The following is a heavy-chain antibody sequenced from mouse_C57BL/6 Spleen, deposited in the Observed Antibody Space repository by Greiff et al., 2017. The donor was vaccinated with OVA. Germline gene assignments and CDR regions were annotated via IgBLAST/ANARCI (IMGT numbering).Heavy chain of an antibody. CDR2: IYPGDGDT. Sequence: VQLQQSGAELVKPGASVKISCKASGYAFSSYWMNWVKQRPGKGLEWIGQIYPGDGDTNYNGKFKGKATLTADKSSSTAYMQLSSLTSEDSAVYFCARWGANLYYFDYWGQGTTLTVSS. J-gene: IGHJ2*01. CDR1: GYAFSSYW. V-gene: IGHV1-80*01. D-gene: IGHD3-1*01. CDR3: ARWGANLYYFDY.